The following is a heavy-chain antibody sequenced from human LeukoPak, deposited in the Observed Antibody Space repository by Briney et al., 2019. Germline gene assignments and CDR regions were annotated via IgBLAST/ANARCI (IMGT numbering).Heavy chain of an antibody. CDR3: AREWGSYSRGGDY. CDR1: GFTFSSYW. V-gene: IGHV3-21*01. CDR2: ISSSSSYI. Sequence: GGSLRLSCAASGFTFSSYWMSWVRQAPGKGLEWVSSISSSSSYIYYADSVKGRFTISRDNAKNSLYLQMNSLRAEDTAVYYCAREWGSYSRGGDYWGQGTLVTVSS. J-gene: IGHJ4*02. D-gene: IGHD1-26*01.